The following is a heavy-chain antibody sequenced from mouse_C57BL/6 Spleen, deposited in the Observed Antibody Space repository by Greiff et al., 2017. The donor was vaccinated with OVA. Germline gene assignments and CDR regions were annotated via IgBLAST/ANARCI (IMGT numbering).Heavy chain of an antibody. Sequence: VKLQQPGAELVRPGSSVKLPCKASGYTFTSYWMHWVKQRPIQGLEWIGNIDPSDSETHYNQKFKDKATLTVDKSSSTAYMQLSSLTSEDSAVYYCAREVPYYYGSSHYWYFDVWGTGTTVTVSS. D-gene: IGHD1-1*01. CDR3: AREVPYYYGSSHYWYFDV. CDR2: IDPSDSET. J-gene: IGHJ1*03. CDR1: GYTFTSYW. V-gene: IGHV1-52*01.